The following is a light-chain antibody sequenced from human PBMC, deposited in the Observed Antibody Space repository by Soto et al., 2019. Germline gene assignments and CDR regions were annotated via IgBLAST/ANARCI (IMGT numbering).Light chain of an antibody. J-gene: IGLJ2*01. CDR1: SSDIGNYDF. CDR2: EVS. V-gene: IGLV2-14*01. Sequence: QSALTQPASVSGSPGQSITISCTGTSSDIGNYDFVSWYQQVPGTAPKAMIYEVSSRPSGVSNRFSGSKSGNTASLTISGLQAEAEAYYYCSSYTTSTSFILFGGGTKVTVL. CDR3: SSYTTSTSFIL.